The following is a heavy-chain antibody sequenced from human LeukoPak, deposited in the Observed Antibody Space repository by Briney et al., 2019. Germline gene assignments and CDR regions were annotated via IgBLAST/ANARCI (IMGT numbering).Heavy chain of an antibody. J-gene: IGHJ4*02. CDR3: AIDYDDSSDNGY. CDR2: ISAYNGNT. D-gene: IGHD3-22*01. V-gene: IGHV1-18*01. CDR1: GYTFTTYG. Sequence: ASVKVSCKASGYTFTTYGIIWVGQAPGQELEWMGWISAYNGNTNYAQKLQGRVTMTTDTSTSTAYMELRSLRSDDTAVYYCAIDYDDSSDNGYWGQGTLVTVSS.